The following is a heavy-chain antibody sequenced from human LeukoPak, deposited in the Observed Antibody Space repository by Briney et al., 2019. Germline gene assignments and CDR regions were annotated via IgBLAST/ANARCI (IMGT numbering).Heavy chain of an antibody. D-gene: IGHD3-3*01. J-gene: IGHJ4*02. CDR3: ARFSYDFWSGLPDY. CDR2: MNPNSGNT. Sequence: ASVKVSCKASGYTFTSYDINWVRQATGQGLEWMGWMNPNSGNTGYAQKLQGRVTMTTDTSTSTAYMELRSLRSDDTAVYYCARFSYDFWSGLPDYWGQGTLVTVSS. CDR1: GYTFTSYD. V-gene: IGHV1-8*01.